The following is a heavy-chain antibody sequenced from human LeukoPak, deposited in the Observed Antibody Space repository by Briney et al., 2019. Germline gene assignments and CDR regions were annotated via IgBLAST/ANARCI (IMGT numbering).Heavy chain of an antibody. CDR1: GGSISSYY. Sequence: PSETLSLTCTVSGGSISSYYWSWIRQPPGKGLEWIGYIYYSGSTNYNPSLKSRVTISVDTSKNQFSLKVSSVTAADTAVYYCARDREGYGGYDSRRRPYYYYYMDVWGKGTTVTVSS. J-gene: IGHJ6*03. CDR3: ARDREGYGGYDSRRRPYYYYYMDV. V-gene: IGHV4-59*01. D-gene: IGHD5-12*01. CDR2: IYYSGST.